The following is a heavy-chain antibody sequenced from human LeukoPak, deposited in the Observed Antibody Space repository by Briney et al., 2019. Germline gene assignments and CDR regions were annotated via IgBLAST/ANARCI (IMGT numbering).Heavy chain of an antibody. J-gene: IGHJ4*02. CDR2: ISKTGGDT. Sequence: GGSLRLSCAGSGFSFSSYSMNWVRQAPGKGLEWVSAISKTGGDTYYTDPVKGRFAISRDNSKNMLYLQMNSLRADDTAVYYCAKDEMAVAIFDYWGQGTLVTVSS. CDR1: GFSFSSYS. D-gene: IGHD5-24*01. CDR3: AKDEMAVAIFDY. V-gene: IGHV3-23*01.